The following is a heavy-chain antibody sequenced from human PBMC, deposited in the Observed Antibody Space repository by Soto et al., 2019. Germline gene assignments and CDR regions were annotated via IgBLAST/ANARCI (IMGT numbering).Heavy chain of an antibody. Sequence: QVQLVQSGAEVKKPGSSVKVSCKASGGTFSSYAISWVRQAPGQGLEWMGGIIPIFGTANYAQKFQGRVTITADESTSTAYMELSRLRSEDTAVYYCARDLGIVGANIWVFDYWGQGTLVTVSS. J-gene: IGHJ4*02. D-gene: IGHD1-26*01. CDR2: IIPIFGTA. V-gene: IGHV1-69*01. CDR1: GGTFSSYA. CDR3: ARDLGIVGANIWVFDY.